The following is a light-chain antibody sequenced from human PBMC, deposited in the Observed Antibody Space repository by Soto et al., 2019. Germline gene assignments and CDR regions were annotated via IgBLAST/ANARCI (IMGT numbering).Light chain of an antibody. CDR2: DVS. CDR3: SSYTTSNTRQIV. V-gene: IGLV2-14*03. J-gene: IGLJ1*01. Sequence: QSVLTQPASVSGSPGQSITISCTGTSGDVGGYNYVSWYQHHPGKAPKLMIYDVSNRPSGVSNRFSGSKSGNTASLTIPGLQPEDEADYYCSSYTTSNTRQIVFGTGTKVTVL. CDR1: SGDVGGYNY.